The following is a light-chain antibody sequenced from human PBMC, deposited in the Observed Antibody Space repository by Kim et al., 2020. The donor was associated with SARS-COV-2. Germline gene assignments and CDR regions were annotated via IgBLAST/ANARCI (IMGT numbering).Light chain of an antibody. CDR3: EQYGSSPLT. CDR1: QSVSSSY. V-gene: IGKV3D-20*01. Sequence: CRGERATLSCGGSQSVSSSYLAWYQKKHGVAPRVLIYDASRRAAGIPDRVSGSGSGADFTLTISRLEPEDFAVYYCEQYGSSPLTFGGGTKVDIK. J-gene: IGKJ4*01. CDR2: DAS.